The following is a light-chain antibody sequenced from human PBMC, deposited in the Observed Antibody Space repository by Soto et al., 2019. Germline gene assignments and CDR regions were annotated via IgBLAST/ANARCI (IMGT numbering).Light chain of an antibody. CDR1: QTLLYRNGNNY. CDR3: MQALHCPAT. CDR2: LAS. V-gene: IGKV2-28*01. Sequence: DIVMTQSPVSLPVTPGESASISCRSSQTLLYRNGNNYLNWYLQKPGQSPQLQIFLASTRASGVPDRVSGSGSGTDFTLRISRVEAEDVGVYYCMQALHCPATFGGGTKVEIK. J-gene: IGKJ4*01.